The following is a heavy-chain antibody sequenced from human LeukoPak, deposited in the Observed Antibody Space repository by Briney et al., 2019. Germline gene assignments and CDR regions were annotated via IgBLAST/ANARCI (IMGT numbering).Heavy chain of an antibody. V-gene: IGHV3-33*08. D-gene: IGHD5-18*01. CDR1: GFTVSSNY. CDR2: IWYDGSNK. J-gene: IGHJ4*02. Sequence: PGGSLRLSCAASGFTVSSNYMSWVRQAPGKGLEWVAVIWYDGSNKYYADSVKGRFTISRDNSKNTLYLQMNSLRAEDTAVYYCARDQGYSYGAFDYWGQGTLVTVSS. CDR3: ARDQGYSYGAFDY.